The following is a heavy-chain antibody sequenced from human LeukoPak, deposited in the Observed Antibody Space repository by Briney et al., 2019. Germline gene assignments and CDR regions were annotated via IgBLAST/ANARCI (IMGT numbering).Heavy chain of an antibody. J-gene: IGHJ6*02. Sequence: PGGSLRLSCAASGFTFSSYAMNWVRQAPGRGLEWVSTISGSGSGTYYADSVKGRFTISRENSKNMLYLQMNSLRVEDTAVYYCAKGIQVWLYAMDVWGQGTTVTVSS. D-gene: IGHD3-16*01. V-gene: IGHV3-23*01. CDR3: AKGIQVWLYAMDV. CDR2: ISGSGSGT. CDR1: GFTFSSYA.